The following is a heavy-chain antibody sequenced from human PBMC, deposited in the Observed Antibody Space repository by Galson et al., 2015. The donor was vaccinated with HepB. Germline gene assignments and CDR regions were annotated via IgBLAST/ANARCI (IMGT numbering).Heavy chain of an antibody. V-gene: IGHV3-53*01. J-gene: IGHJ6*02. CDR2: IYSGGST. CDR3: AREWGDVDTAMGYYYYYGMDV. CDR1: GFTVSSNY. D-gene: IGHD5-18*01. Sequence: SLRLSCAASGFTVSSNYMSWVRQAPGKGLEWVSVIYSGGSTYYADSVKGRFTISRDNSKNTLYLQMNSLRAEDTAVYYCAREWGDVDTAMGYYYYYGMDVWGQGTTVTVSS.